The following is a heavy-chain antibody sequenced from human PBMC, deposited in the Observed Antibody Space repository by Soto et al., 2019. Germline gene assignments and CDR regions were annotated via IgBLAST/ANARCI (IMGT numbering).Heavy chain of an antibody. V-gene: IGHV3-11*01. Sequence: QVQLVESGGGLVKPGGSLRLSCAASGFTFSDSYMSLIRQAPGKGLEWISYITFSGNTVYYADSLKGRFTISRDNAKNALYLQMNRLRAEDTAVYYCARVSWREKYGMDVWGQGTTVTVSS. J-gene: IGHJ6*02. CDR1: GFTFSDSY. CDR2: ITFSGNTV. CDR3: ARVSWREKYGMDV.